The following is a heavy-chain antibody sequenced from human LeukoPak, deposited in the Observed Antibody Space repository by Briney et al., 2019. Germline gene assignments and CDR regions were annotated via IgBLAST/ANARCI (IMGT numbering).Heavy chain of an antibody. CDR1: GGSISSYY. J-gene: IGHJ3*02. CDR3: ARGDSRGLAAFEI. CDR2: IYTSGST. V-gene: IGHV4-4*07. Sequence: SETQTLTCTVSGGSISSYYWSWIRQPAGKGLEWIGRIYTSGSTNYNPSLKSQVTISVDKSKNQFSLKLSSVTAADTAVYYCARGDSRGLAAFEIWCQGTMVTVSS. D-gene: IGHD6-19*01.